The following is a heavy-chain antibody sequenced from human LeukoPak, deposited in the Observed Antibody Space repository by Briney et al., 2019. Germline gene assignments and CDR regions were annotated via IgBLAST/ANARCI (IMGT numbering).Heavy chain of an antibody. Sequence: SVKVSCKASGYTFSGYFVHWVRQAPGQGLEWMGRIIPILGIANYAQKFQGRVTITADKSTSTAYMELSSLRSEDTAVYYCARGPLDDYTNQPLGYWGQGTLVTVSS. V-gene: IGHV1-69*04. CDR3: ARGPLDDYTNQPLGY. D-gene: IGHD4-11*01. CDR1: GYTFSGYF. J-gene: IGHJ4*02. CDR2: IIPILGIA.